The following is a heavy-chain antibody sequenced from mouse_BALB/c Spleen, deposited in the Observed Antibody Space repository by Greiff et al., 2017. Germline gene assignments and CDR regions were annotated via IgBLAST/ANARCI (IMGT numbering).Heavy chain of an antibody. CDR2: ISSGGSYT. V-gene: IGHV5-6*01. CDR3: ASSSTSYFDY. CDR1: GFTFSSYG. Sequence: EEKLVESGGDLVKPGGSLKLSCAASGFTFSSYGMSWVRQTPDKRLEWVATISSGGSYTYYPDSVKGRFTISRDNAKNTLYLQMSSLKSEDTAMYYCASSSTSYFDYWGQGTTLTVSS. D-gene: IGHD2-1*01. J-gene: IGHJ2*01.